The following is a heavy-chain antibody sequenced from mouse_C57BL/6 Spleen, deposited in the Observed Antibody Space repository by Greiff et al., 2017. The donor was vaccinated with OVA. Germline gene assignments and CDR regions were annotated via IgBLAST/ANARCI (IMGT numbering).Heavy chain of an antibody. V-gene: IGHV1-54*01. CDR2: INPGSGGT. CDR1: GYAFTNYL. CDR3: ARFDYDEAY. Sequence: VKLMESGAELVRPGTSVKVSCKASGYAFTNYLIEWVKQRPGQGLEWIGVINPGSGGTNYNEKFKGKATLTADKSSSTAYMQLSSLTSEDSAVYFCARFDYDEAYWGQGTLVTVSA. J-gene: IGHJ3*01. D-gene: IGHD2-4*01.